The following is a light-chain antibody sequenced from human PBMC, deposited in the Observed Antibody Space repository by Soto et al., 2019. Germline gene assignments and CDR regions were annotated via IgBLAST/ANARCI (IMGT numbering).Light chain of an antibody. CDR2: IND. CDR1: SSNIGAGFD. CDR3: ATWDDSLNAAV. J-gene: IGLJ7*01. V-gene: IGLV1-40*01. Sequence: QSVLTQPPSVSGAPGQRVTISCTGSSSNIGAGFDVHWYQQFPGTAPQLLIYINDQRPSGVPARFSGSTSGTSASLAISGLQSDDEAHYYCATWDDSLNAAVFGGGTQLTVL.